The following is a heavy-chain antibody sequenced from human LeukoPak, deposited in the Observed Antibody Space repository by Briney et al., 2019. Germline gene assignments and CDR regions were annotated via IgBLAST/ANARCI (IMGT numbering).Heavy chain of an antibody. D-gene: IGHD4-23*01. Sequence: SETLSLTCTVPDGSISNSFWNWVRQPPGKGLEWIAYIHTSGSINYNPAFKSRVTLSVDTSKSQFSLRLNSVTASDTAVYYCANSYDGKIVPFDNWGQGTLATVSS. CDR3: ANSYDGKIVPFDN. CDR1: DGSISNSF. J-gene: IGHJ4*02. V-gene: IGHV4-4*09. CDR2: IHTSGSI.